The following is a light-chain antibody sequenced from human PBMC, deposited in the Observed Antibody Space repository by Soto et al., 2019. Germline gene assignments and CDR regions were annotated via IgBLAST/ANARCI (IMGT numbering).Light chain of an antibody. CDR1: QSVSSK. Sequence: EILMTQSPATLSVSPGERATLSCGASQSVSSKLAWYQHKPGQVPRLLIYGASTRATGIPARFSGSGSGTEFTLTISSLQSEDFAVYYCQQYNNWHPWTFGQGTKVDIK. V-gene: IGKV3-15*01. CDR3: QQYNNWHPWT. CDR2: GAS. J-gene: IGKJ1*01.